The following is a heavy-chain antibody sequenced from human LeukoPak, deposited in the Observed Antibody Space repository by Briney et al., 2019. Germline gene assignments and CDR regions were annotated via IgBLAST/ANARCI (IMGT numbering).Heavy chain of an antibody. CDR2: ISAYNGNT. V-gene: IGHV1-18*01. CDR1: GYTLTSYG. Sequence: ASVKVPCKASGYTLTSYGISWVRQAPGQGLEWMGWISAYNGNTNYAQKLQGRVTMTTDTSTSTAYMELRSLTSDDTAVYYCARVQEQLVSWFDPWGQGTLVTVSS. J-gene: IGHJ5*02. D-gene: IGHD6-13*01. CDR3: ARVQEQLVSWFDP.